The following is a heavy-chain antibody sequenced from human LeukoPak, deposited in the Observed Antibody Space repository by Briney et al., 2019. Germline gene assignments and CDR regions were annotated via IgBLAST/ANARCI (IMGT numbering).Heavy chain of an antibody. CDR3: ARPAAGGYYYYYYMDV. J-gene: IGHJ6*03. CDR1: GFTFSSYA. V-gene: IGHV3-30*04. CDR2: ISYDGSNK. D-gene: IGHD6-13*01. Sequence: GGSLRLSCAASGFTFSSYAMHWVRQAPGKGLEWVAVISYDGSNKYYADSVKGRFTISRDNSKNTLYLQMNSLRAEDTAVYYCARPAAGGYYYYYYMDVWGKGTTVTVSS.